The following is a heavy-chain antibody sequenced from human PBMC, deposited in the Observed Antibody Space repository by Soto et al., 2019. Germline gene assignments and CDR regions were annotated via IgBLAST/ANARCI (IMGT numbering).Heavy chain of an antibody. CDR1: GGSISSDGYC. Sequence: QVQLQESGPGLVDPSQTLSLTCTVSGGSISSDGYCWSRIRQHPGKGLEQIGYIYYSGSTYYNPSLKRRVTISVDTSKHQFSLKLSSVTAADTAVYCCARESSFWSGPIAGYYMDVWGKGTTVTVSS. CDR2: IYYSGST. D-gene: IGHD3-3*01. CDR3: ARESSFWSGPIAGYYMDV. J-gene: IGHJ6*03. V-gene: IGHV4-31*03.